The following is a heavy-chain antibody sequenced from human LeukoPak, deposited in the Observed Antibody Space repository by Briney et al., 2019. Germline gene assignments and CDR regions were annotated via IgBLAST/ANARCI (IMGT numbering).Heavy chain of an antibody. CDR1: VGSFSGYY. CDR2: INHSGGT. V-gene: IGHV4-34*01. J-gene: IGHJ4*02. Sequence: SETLSLTCAVYVGSFSGYYWTWIRQPPGKGLEWIGEINHSGGTNYNPSLKNRVTISVDTSKNQFSLKLTSVTAADTAVYYCARRPRNSGSHDGPSGLDYWGRGTPVAVSS. D-gene: IGHD1-26*01. CDR3: ARRPRNSGSHDGPSGLDY.